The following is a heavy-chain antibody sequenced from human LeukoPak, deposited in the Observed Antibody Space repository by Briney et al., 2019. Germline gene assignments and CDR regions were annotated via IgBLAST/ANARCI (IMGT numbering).Heavy chain of an antibody. CDR1: GFTFSSNA. CDR3: AREGALHAFHI. D-gene: IGHD3-10*01. CDR2: ISYDGSNK. J-gene: IGHJ3*02. V-gene: IGHV3-30*04. Sequence: GGSLRVSCAASGFTFSSNAMHCVRQAPGKGLEWVAVISYDGSNKYYADSVKGRFTISRDNSKNTLYLQMNSLRAEDTAVYYCAREGALHAFHIWGQGTMVTVSS.